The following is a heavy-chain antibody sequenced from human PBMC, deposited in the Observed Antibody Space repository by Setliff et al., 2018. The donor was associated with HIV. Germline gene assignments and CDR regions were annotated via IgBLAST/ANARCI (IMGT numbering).Heavy chain of an antibody. CDR1: GYTFTGYY. Sequence: ASVKVSCKASGYTFTGYYMHWVRQAPGQGPEWMGRINPNSGDTYYAQKFQGSVTMTRDTSINTVYMELTRLRSDDTAVYYCARQLSNSLESWGQGTPVTISS. CDR3: ARQLSNSLES. J-gene: IGHJ4*02. D-gene: IGHD1-1*01. V-gene: IGHV1-2*02. CDR2: INPNSGDT.